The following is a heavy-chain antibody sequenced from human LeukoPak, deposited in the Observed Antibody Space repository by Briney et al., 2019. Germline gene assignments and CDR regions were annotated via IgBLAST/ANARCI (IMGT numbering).Heavy chain of an antibody. D-gene: IGHD3-22*01. V-gene: IGHV4-4*07. CDR3: ASVTYYYDSSGYYPNAFDI. CDR2: IYTSGST. CDR1: GGSISSYY. Sequence: SETLSLTCTVSGGSISSYYWSWIRQPAGKGLEWIGRIYTSGSTNYNPSLKSRVTMSVDTSKNQFSLKLSSVTAADTAVYYCASVTYYYDSSGYYPNAFDIWGQGTMVTVSS. J-gene: IGHJ3*02.